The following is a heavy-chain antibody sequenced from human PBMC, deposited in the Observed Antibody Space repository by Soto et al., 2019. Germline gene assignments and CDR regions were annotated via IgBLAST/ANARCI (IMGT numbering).Heavy chain of an antibody. CDR1: GGTFSGHA. CDR2: LIPLFGTT. D-gene: IGHD7-27*01. J-gene: IGHJ4*02. V-gene: IGHV1-69*06. CDR3: ARGPNWGYRFDS. Sequence: QVQLVQSGAEVKKPGSSVKVSCEASGGTFSGHAISWVRQAPGQGPEWMGGLIPLFGTTQHAQNFQNRLTITVDKSTSTAYMELTSLRFADSAIYYCARGPNWGYRFDSWGQGTLVTVSS.